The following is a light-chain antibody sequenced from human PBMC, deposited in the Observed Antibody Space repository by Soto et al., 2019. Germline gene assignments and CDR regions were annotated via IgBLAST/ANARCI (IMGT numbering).Light chain of an antibody. CDR1: QTISSW. J-gene: IGKJ1*01. CDR2: KAS. CDR3: QHYNSYSEA. Sequence: DIQMTQSPSTLSGSVGDRVTITCRASQTISSWLAWYQQKPGKAPKLLIYKASTLKSGVPSRFSGSGSGTEFNLTLSSLQPDECATYYCQHYNSYSEAFGQGTKVDIK. V-gene: IGKV1-5*03.